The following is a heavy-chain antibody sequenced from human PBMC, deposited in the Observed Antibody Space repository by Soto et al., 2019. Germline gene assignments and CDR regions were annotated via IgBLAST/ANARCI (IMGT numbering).Heavy chain of an antibody. V-gene: IGHV4-59*11. Sequence: SETLSLTCIVSGGSISSHYWSWIRQPPGKGLEWIGYIFDNRNTNYNPSLRSRVSMSVDTSKNQFSLMLRSVSAADTAVYYCARSVAVSADYFNTGLDVWGNGTTVTVSS. J-gene: IGHJ6*04. CDR3: ARSVAVSADYFNTGLDV. CDR2: IFDNRNT. CDR1: GGSISSHY. D-gene: IGHD4-17*01.